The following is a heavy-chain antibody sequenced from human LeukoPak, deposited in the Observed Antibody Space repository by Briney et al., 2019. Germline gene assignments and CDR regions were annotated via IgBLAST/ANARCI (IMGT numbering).Heavy chain of an antibody. V-gene: IGHV3-23*01. CDR2: ISGSANST. D-gene: IGHD5-18*01. J-gene: IGHJ5*02. CDR1: GFTFSSYA. Sequence: PGGSLRLSCAASGFTFSSYAMSWVRQAPGKGLEWVSAISGSANSTYYADFVKGRFTIPRDNSKNTLYLQMNSLRAEDTAVYYCAKDHESWIQLWSPNWFDPWGQGTLVSVSS. CDR3: AKDHESWIQLWSPNWFDP.